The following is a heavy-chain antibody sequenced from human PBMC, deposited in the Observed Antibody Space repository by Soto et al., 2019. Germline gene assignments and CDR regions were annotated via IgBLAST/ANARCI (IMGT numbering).Heavy chain of an antibody. D-gene: IGHD6-6*01. CDR3: ARDQEYSTSGLYWFDL. J-gene: IGHJ5*02. Sequence: ASVKVSCKASGYTFTSYGITWVRQEPGQDLEWMGWISAYNGDTNYAQRLQGRVTMTKDTSTSTVYMELKSLKSDDTAVYYCARDQEYSTSGLYWFDLWGQGTLVTVSS. V-gene: IGHV1-18*04. CDR2: ISAYNGDT. CDR1: GYTFTSYG.